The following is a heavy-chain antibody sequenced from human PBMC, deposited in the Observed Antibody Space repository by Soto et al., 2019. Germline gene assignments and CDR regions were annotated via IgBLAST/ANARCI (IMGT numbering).Heavy chain of an antibody. J-gene: IGHJ6*02. CDR1: GFTFSSYA. CDR3: ASTMDV. CDR2: ISYDGSNK. Sequence: QVQLVESGGGVVQPGRSLRLSCAASGFTFSSYAMHWVRQAPGKGLEWVAVISYDGSNKYYPASVKGRFTISRDNSKNTLYLQIHCLRAEDTALYYCASTMDVWGQGTTVTVSS. V-gene: IGHV3-30-3*01.